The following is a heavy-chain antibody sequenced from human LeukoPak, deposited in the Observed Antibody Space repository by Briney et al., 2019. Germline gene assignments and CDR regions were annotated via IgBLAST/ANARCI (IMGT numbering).Heavy chain of an antibody. Sequence: ASVKVSCKASGYTFTNFGISWVRQAPGQGPEWMAWISAHNGDTVYGQKFQGRVTMTTDALTTTAYMELRSLTSDDTAAYYCMRDLGSGWPDYWGQGTLVTVSS. J-gene: IGHJ4*02. D-gene: IGHD6-19*01. V-gene: IGHV1-18*01. CDR2: ISAHNGDT. CDR3: MRDLGSGWPDY. CDR1: GYTFTNFG.